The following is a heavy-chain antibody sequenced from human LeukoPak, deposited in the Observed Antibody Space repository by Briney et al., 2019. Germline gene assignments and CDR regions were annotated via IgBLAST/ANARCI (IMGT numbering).Heavy chain of an antibody. CDR2: ISYDGSNK. D-gene: IGHD2-2*01. Sequence: GGSLRLSYAASGFTFSSYAMHWVRQAPGKGLEWVAVISYDGSNKYYADSVKGRFTISRDNSKNTLYLQMNSLRAEDTAVYYCARDHCSSTNCPPYFDYWGQGTLVTVSS. V-gene: IGHV3-30*04. J-gene: IGHJ4*02. CDR3: ARDHCSSTNCPPYFDY. CDR1: GFTFSSYA.